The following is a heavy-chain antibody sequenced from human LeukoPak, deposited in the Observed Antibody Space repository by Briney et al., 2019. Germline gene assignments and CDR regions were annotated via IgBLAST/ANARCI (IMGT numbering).Heavy chain of an antibody. V-gene: IGHV3-20*04. CDR3: ARDLGYKDYVSAFDI. CDR2: INWNGGST. CDR1: AFTFDDYG. D-gene: IGHD5-24*01. Sequence: GGSLRLSCAASAFTFDDYGMTWVRQAPGKGLEWVSGINWNGGSTGYAVSVKGRFTISRDSAKNSLYLQMNSLRAEDTALYYCARDLGYKDYVSAFDIWGQGTTVTVSS. J-gene: IGHJ3*02.